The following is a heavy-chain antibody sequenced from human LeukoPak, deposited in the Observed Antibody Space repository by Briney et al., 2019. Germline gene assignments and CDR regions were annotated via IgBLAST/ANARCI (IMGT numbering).Heavy chain of an antibody. D-gene: IGHD6-6*01. CDR1: GGSFTTHF. J-gene: IGHJ3*02. V-gene: IGHV4-4*07. CDR2: IYSGGST. CDR3: ARDIGLDYSSSSFASDI. Sequence: SETLSLTCTVSGGSFTTHFWNWFRQPAGKGLEWIGRIYSGGSTNYKSSLKSRVIMSIDTSKRQLSLKLSSVTAADTAIYYCARDIGLDYSSSSFASDIWGPGTLVIVSS.